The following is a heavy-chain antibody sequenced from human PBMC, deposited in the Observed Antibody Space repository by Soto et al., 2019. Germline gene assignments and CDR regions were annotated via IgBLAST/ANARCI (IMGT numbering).Heavy chain of an antibody. CDR3: ARDGPIQQLGHSYQF. D-gene: IGHD4-4*01. Sequence: EVQLVESGGALVQPGGSLRLSCAASGFPFTVFWMSWVRRVPGKGLEWLANINQGGSETYYVDSVKGRFTISRDNAANLVYLEMNSLRAEDTAVYYCARDGPIQQLGHSYQFWGQGTLVTVSS. J-gene: IGHJ1*01. V-gene: IGHV3-7*01. CDR1: GFPFTVFW. CDR2: INQGGSET.